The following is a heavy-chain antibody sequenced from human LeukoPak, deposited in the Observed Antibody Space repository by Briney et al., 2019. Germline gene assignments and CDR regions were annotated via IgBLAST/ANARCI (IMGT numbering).Heavy chain of an antibody. D-gene: IGHD2-15*01. J-gene: IGHJ4*02. Sequence: PGGSLRLSCAASGFTFSNAWMSWVRQAPGKGLEWVGRIKSKTDGGTTDYAAPVKGRFTISRDNSKNTLYLQMNSLRAEDTAVYYCAKDQGGGSLDYWGQGTLVTVSS. CDR3: AKDQGGGSLDY. V-gene: IGHV3-15*01. CDR1: GFTFSNAW. CDR2: IKSKTDGGTT.